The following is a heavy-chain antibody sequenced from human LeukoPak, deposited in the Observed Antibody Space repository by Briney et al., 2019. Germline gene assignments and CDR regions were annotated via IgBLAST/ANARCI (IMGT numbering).Heavy chain of an antibody. CDR3: AKDRIQSYIAATGTSFDN. Sequence: PGGSLRLSCAASGFTFNNYAMSWVRQAPGKGLEWVSAISGSGGSTYYADSVKGRFTISRDNSKNTLYLQMNSLRAEDTAVYYCAKDRIQSYIAATGTSFDNWGQGTLVTVSS. CDR2: ISGSGGST. J-gene: IGHJ4*02. V-gene: IGHV3-23*01. D-gene: IGHD6-13*01. CDR1: GFTFNNYA.